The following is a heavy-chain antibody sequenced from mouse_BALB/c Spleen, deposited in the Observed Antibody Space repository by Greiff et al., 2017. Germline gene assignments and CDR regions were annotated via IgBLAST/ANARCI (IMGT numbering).Heavy chain of an antibody. V-gene: IGHV1-54*03. CDR3: ASSDGYSYYFDY. CDR2: INPGSGGT. Sequence: VQLQQSGAELVRPGTSVKVSCKASGYAFTNYLIEWVKQRPGQGLEWIGVINPGSGGTNYNEKFKGKATLTADKSSSTAYMQLSSLTSDDSAVYFCASSDGYSYYFDYWGQGTTLTVSS. D-gene: IGHD2-3*01. J-gene: IGHJ2*01. CDR1: GYAFTNYL.